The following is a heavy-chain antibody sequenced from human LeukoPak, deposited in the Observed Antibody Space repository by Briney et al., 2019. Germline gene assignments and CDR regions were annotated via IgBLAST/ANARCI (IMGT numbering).Heavy chain of an antibody. Sequence: SETLSLTCTVSGGSISSYYWSWIRQPAGKGLEWIGRIYTSGSTNYNPSLKSRVTMSVDTSKNQFSLKLSSVTAADTAVYYYARVAHCSSTTCYQGIFDYWGQGTLVTVSS. J-gene: IGHJ4*02. CDR1: GGSISSYY. D-gene: IGHD2-2*01. V-gene: IGHV4-4*07. CDR2: IYTSGST. CDR3: ARVAHCSSTTCYQGIFDY.